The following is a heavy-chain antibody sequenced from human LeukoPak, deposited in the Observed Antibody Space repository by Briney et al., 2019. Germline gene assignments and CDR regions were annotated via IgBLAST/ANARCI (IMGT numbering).Heavy chain of an antibody. Sequence: PSETLSLTCTVSGGSISSYYWSWIRQPPGKGLEWIGYIYYSGSTNYNPSLKSRATISVDTSKNQFSLKLSSVTAADTAVYYCARDIPGIAAAGSYAFDIWGQGTMVTVSS. CDR1: GGSISSYY. CDR2: IYYSGST. V-gene: IGHV4-59*12. D-gene: IGHD6-13*01. J-gene: IGHJ3*02. CDR3: ARDIPGIAAAGSYAFDI.